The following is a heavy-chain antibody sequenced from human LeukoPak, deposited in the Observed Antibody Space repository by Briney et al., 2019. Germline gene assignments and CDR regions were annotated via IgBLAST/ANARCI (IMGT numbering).Heavy chain of an antibody. Sequence: PGRSLRLSCAASGFTFSSYGMHWVRQAPGKGLEWVAVIWYDGSNKYYADSVKGRFTISRDNSKNTLYLQMNSLRAEDTAVYYCAKDVDTAMVFSNWGQGTLVTVSS. D-gene: IGHD5-18*01. J-gene: IGHJ4*02. CDR3: AKDVDTAMVFSN. CDR1: GFTFSSYG. CDR2: IWYDGSNK. V-gene: IGHV3-33*06.